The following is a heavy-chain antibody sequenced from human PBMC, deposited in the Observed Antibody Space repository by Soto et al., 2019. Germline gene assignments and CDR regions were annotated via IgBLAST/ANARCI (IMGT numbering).Heavy chain of an antibody. CDR3: ARDQGTSPTSPYYYYYYGLDV. J-gene: IGHJ6*02. Sequence: PSETLSLTCVISGDSVSSNSAAWNWIRQSPSRGLEWLGRTYYRSKWYNDYAVSVKSRITINPDTSKNQFSLQLNSVTPEDTAVYYCARDQGTSPTSPYYYYYYGLDVWGQGTTVTVS. V-gene: IGHV6-1*01. CDR1: GDSVSSNSAA. CDR2: TYYRSKWYN.